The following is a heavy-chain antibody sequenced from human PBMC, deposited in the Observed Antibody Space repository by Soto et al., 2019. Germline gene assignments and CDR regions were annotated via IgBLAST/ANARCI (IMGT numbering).Heavy chain of an antibody. V-gene: IGHV3-30*18. J-gene: IGHJ4*02. CDR2: ISYDGSNK. D-gene: IGHD6-13*01. CDR1: GFTFSSYG. CDR3: AKVEILRYSSYFDY. Sequence: GGSLRLSCAASGFTFSSYGMHWVRQAPGKGLEWVAVISYDGSNKYYADSVKGRFTISRDNSKNTLYLQMNSLRAEDTAVYYCAKVEILRYSSYFDYWGQGTLVTVSS.